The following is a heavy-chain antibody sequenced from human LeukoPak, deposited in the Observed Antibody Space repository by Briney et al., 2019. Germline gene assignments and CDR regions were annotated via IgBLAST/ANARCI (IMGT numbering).Heavy chain of an antibody. D-gene: IGHD3-3*01. Sequence: GGSLRLSCAASGFTVSSNYMSWVRQAPGKGLEWVSVIYSGGSTYYADSVKGRFTISRDNSKNTLYLQMNSLRAEDTAVYYCAGVSDYDFWSGYFDYWGQGTLVTVSS. CDR3: AGVSDYDFWSGYFDY. J-gene: IGHJ4*02. CDR2: IYSGGST. CDR1: GFTVSSNY. V-gene: IGHV3-66*02.